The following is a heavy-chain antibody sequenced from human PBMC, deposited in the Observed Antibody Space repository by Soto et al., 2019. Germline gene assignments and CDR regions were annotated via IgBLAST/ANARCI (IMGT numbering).Heavy chain of an antibody. V-gene: IGHV4-59*01. D-gene: IGHD2-21*02. Sequence: SETPSLTCTVSGGSISGYYWSWIRQPPGKGLEWIGYMYNTGSTVYSPSFKSRVTISVDTSKNQFSLKLNSVTAADTAVYYCARDLWGYCGTDCYPLDVWGQGTTVTVSS. CDR1: GGSISGYY. CDR3: ARDLWGYCGTDCYPLDV. J-gene: IGHJ6*02. CDR2: MYNTGST.